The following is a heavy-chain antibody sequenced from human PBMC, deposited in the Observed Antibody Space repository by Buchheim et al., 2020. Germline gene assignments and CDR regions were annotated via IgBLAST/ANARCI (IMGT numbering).Heavy chain of an antibody. J-gene: IGHJ6*02. CDR1: GFTFSSYG. CDR3: AKEVVDTAMVNGYYYYGMDV. Sequence: QVQLVESGGGVVQPGRSLRLSCAASGFTFSSYGMHWVRQAPGKGLEWVAVISYDGSNKYYAESVKGRFTISRDNSKNTLYLQMNSLRAEDTAVYYCAKEVVDTAMVNGYYYYGMDVWGQGTT. D-gene: IGHD5-18*01. V-gene: IGHV3-30*18. CDR2: ISYDGSNK.